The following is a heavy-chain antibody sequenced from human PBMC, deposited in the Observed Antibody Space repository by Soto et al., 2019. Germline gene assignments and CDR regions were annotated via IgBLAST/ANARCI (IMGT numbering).Heavy chain of an antibody. D-gene: IGHD2-2*01. V-gene: IGHV3-73*01. CDR2: IRSKANSYAT. J-gene: IGHJ3*02. CDR1: GFTFSGSA. Sequence: VGSLRLSCAASGFTFSGSAMHWVRQASGKGLEWVGRIRSKANSYATAYAASVKGRFTISRDDSKNTAYLQMNSLKTEDTAVYYCTRHPPYCSSTSCYDRAFDIWGQGTMVTVSS. CDR3: TRHPPYCSSTSCYDRAFDI.